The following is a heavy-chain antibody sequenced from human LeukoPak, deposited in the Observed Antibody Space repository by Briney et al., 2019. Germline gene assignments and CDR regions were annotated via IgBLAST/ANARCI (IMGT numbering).Heavy chain of an antibody. CDR3: ARSPMVGYYYGMDV. J-gene: IGHJ6*04. D-gene: IGHD3-10*02. Sequence: SVTLSLTCTGSGGSISSYYWSWIRQPPGKGLEWIGHIYYSGSTNHNPSLKSRVTISVDTSKKQFSLKLSSVTAADTAVYYCARSPMVGYYYGMDVWGKGTTVTVSS. V-gene: IGHV4-59*01. CDR1: GGSISSYY. CDR2: IYYSGST.